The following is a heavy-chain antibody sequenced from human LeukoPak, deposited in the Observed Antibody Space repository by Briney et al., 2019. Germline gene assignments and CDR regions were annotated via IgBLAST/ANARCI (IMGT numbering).Heavy chain of an antibody. CDR1: GFTFSSYG. Sequence: GGSLRLSCAASGFTFSSYGMHWVRQAPGKGLEWVAFIRYDGSNKYYADSVKGRFTISRDSAKSSLFLQMNSLRAEDAAVYYCVRDKPRGSYYGSIFDSWGQGTLVTVSS. D-gene: IGHD1-26*01. J-gene: IGHJ4*02. CDR2: IRYDGSNK. V-gene: IGHV3-30*02. CDR3: VRDKPRGSYYGSIFDS.